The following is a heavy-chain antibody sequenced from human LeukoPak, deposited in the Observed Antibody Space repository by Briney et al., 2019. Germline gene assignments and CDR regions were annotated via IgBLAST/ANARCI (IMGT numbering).Heavy chain of an antibody. D-gene: IGHD3-22*01. CDR2: ISYDGSNK. J-gene: IGHJ6*02. CDR1: GFTFSSYA. V-gene: IGHV3-30-3*01. CDR3: AREKIVGEVYYYYYGMDV. Sequence: GGSLRLSCAASGFTFSSYAMHWVRQAPGKGLEWVAVISYDGSNKYYADSVKGRFTISRDNSKNTLYLQMNSLRAEDTAVYYCAREKIVGEVYYYYYGMDVRGQGTTVTVSS.